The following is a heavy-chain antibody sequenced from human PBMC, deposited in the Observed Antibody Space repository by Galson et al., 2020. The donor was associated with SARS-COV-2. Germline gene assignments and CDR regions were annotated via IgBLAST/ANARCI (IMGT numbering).Heavy chain of an antibody. CDR2: INGDGSEK. CDR3: VRGTSDWPGVDY. V-gene: IGHV3-74*01. Sequence: GESLKISCVASGLTFSSYWIHWVRQVPGKGLVWVSRINGDGSEKNYADSVKGRFSISRDSAKNTVYLQMNSLGGEDTAVYYCVRGTSDWPGVDYWGQGTLVTVSS. D-gene: IGHD6-19*01. CDR1: GLTFSSYW. J-gene: IGHJ4*02.